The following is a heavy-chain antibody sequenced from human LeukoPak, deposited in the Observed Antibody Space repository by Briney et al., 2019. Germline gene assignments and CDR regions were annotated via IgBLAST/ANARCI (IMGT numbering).Heavy chain of an antibody. CDR3: ARTITIFGVVPLGAFDI. CDR2: IWYDGSNK. D-gene: IGHD3-3*01. Sequence: GGSLRLSCAASGFTFSSYGMHWVRQAPGKGLEWVAVIWYDGSNKYYADSVKGRFTISRDNSKNTLYLQMNSLRAEDTAVYYCARTITIFGVVPLGAFDIWGQGTMVTVSS. V-gene: IGHV3-33*01. CDR1: GFTFSSYG. J-gene: IGHJ3*02.